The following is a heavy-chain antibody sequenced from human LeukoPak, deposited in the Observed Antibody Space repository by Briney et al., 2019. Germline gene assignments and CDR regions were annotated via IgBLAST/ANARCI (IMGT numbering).Heavy chain of an antibody. V-gene: IGHV1-46*01. CDR1: GYTFTSYY. CDR2: INPSGGST. Sequence: ASVKVSCKASGYTFTSYYMHWVRQSPGQGLEWLGIINPSGGSTSYAQKFQGRVTMTRDTSTSTVYMVLSSLRSEDTAVYYCARDNELAVAGTPAYWGQGTLVTVSS. D-gene: IGHD6-19*01. CDR3: ARDNELAVAGTPAY. J-gene: IGHJ4*02.